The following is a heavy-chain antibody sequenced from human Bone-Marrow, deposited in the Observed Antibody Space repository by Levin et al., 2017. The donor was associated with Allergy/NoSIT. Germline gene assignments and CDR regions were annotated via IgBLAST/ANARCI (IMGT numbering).Heavy chain of an antibody. CDR2: ISAYNGNT. CDR1: GYTFTSYG. V-gene: IGHV1-18*01. J-gene: IGHJ4*02. D-gene: IGHD3-10*01. Sequence: GESLKISCKASGYTFTSYGISWVRQAPGQGLEWMGWISAYNGNTNYAQKLQGRVTMTTDTSTSTAYMELRILRSDDTAVYYCAGVKSPYFYFDYWGQGTLVTVSS. CDR3: AGVKSPYFYFDY.